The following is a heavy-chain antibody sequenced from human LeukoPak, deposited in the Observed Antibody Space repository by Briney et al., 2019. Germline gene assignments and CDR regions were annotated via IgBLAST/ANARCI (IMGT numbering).Heavy chain of an antibody. CDR2: IYPGDSDT. Sequence: PGGSLRLSCAASGFTFTSYWIGWVRQMPGKGLEWMGIIYPGDSDTRYSPSFQGQVTISADKSISTAYLQWSSLKASDTAMYYCARQLYSSGWFQHWGQGTLVTVSS. CDR3: ARQLYSSGWFQH. V-gene: IGHV5-51*01. CDR1: GFTFTSYW. J-gene: IGHJ1*01. D-gene: IGHD6-19*01.